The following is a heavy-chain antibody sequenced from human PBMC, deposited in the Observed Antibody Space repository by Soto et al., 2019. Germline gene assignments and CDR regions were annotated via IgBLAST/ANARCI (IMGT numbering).Heavy chain of an antibody. CDR3: ARGYCSGGSCYDFSY. CDR1: GGTFSSYA. D-gene: IGHD2-15*01. CDR2: IIPIFGTA. V-gene: IGHV1-69*13. J-gene: IGHJ4*02. Sequence: SVKVSCKASGGTFSSYAISWVRQAPGQGLEWMGGIIPIFGTANYAQKFQGRVTITADESTSTAYMELSSLRSEDTAVYYCARGYCSGGSCYDFSYWGQGTLVTVSS.